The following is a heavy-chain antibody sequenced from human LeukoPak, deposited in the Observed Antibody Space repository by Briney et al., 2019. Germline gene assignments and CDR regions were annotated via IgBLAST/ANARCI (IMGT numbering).Heavy chain of an antibody. Sequence: GASVKVSFKASGYTFTSYYMHWVRQAPGQGLDWIGIINPSGGSTSYAQEFTGRVTMNRDTSTSTVYMELSSLRSEDTAVYYCARGMGSTVTTYYFDYWGQGTLVTVSS. CDR2: INPSGGST. CDR3: ARGMGSTVTTYYFDY. J-gene: IGHJ4*02. V-gene: IGHV1-46*01. D-gene: IGHD4-17*01. CDR1: GYTFTSYY.